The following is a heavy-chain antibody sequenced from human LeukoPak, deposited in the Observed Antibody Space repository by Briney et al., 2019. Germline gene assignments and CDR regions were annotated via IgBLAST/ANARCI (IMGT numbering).Heavy chain of an antibody. CDR3: ARKVAARRGVRPLLKFDP. CDR2: IYYSGST. V-gene: IGHV4-59*12. J-gene: IGHJ5*02. CDR1: GGSISSYY. D-gene: IGHD6-6*01. Sequence: ASETLSLTCTVSGGSISSYYWSWIRQPPGKGLEWIGYIYYSGSTNYNPSLKSRVTISVDTSKNQFSLTLSSVTAADTAVYYCARKVAARRGVRPLLKFDPWGQGTLVTVSS.